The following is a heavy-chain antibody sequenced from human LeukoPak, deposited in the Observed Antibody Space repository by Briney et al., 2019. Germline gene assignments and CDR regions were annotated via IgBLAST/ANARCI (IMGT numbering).Heavy chain of an antibody. CDR1: GFTFSSYE. J-gene: IGHJ4*02. CDR3: ATGQLYYDFLNGGAQYYFDY. CDR2: ISGSGGAT. D-gene: IGHD3-9*01. Sequence: GGSLRLSCAASGFTFSSYEMNWVRQAPGKGLEWVSGISGSGGATYYADSVKGRFTISRDDPHNTLYLQMNSLRSEDTAVYYCATGQLYYDFLNGGAQYYFDYWGQGTLVTVSS. V-gene: IGHV3-23*01.